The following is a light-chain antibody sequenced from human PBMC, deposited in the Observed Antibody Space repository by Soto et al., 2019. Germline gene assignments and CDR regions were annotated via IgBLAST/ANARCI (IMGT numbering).Light chain of an antibody. CDR2: GIS. CDR3: QSYDSSLSGYYV. V-gene: IGLV1-40*01. J-gene: IGLJ1*01. Sequence: QSVLTQPPSVSGAPGQRVTISCTGSSSNIGAGYDVHWYQQLPGTAPKLLIYGISNRPSGVPDRFSGSKSGTSASLAITGLQAEDEADYYCQSYDSSLSGYYVSGTGTKVTV. CDR1: SSNIGAGYD.